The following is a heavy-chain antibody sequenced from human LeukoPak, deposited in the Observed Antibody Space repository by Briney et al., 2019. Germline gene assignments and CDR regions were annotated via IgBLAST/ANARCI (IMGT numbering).Heavy chain of an antibody. Sequence: PSETLSLTCAVYGGSFSGYYWSWIRQPPGKGLEWIGEINHSGSTNYNPSLKSRVTISVDTSKNQFSLKLSSVTAADTAVYYCARRRRGIAAAGDKYFDYWGRGTLVTVSS. CDR3: ARRRRGIAAAGDKYFDY. D-gene: IGHD6-13*01. J-gene: IGHJ4*02. V-gene: IGHV4-34*01. CDR2: INHSGST. CDR1: GGSFSGYY.